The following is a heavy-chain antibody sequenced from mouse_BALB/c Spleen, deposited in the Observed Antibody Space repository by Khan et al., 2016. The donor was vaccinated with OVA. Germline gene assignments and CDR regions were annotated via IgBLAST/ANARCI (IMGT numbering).Heavy chain of an antibody. CDR1: GYTFTSYW. Sequence: VQLQQSGAELVKAGASVKMSCKASGYTFTSYWMHWVKQRLGQGLEWFAETNPTNGRTYYNEKFKGKATLTVDKSSSTAYMLLSGLTFEDSAVSCCASIKQIVANYFDYWGQGTTLTVSS. V-gene: IGHV1S81*02. CDR2: TNPTNGRT. D-gene: IGHD1-1*01. J-gene: IGHJ2*01. CDR3: ASIKQIVANYFDY.